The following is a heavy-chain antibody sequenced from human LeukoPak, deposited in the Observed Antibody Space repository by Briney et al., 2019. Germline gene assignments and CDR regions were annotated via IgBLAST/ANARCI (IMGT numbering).Heavy chain of an antibody. CDR3: ARVARYGSGSYYLQNFDY. CDR2: IYYSGST. CDR1: GGSISSHY. Sequence: SETLSLTCTVSGGSISSHYWSWIRQPPGKGLEWIGYIYYSGSTNYNPSLKRRVTMSVDTSKNQFSLQLSSVTAADTAVYYCARVARYGSGSYYLQNFDYWGQGTLVTVSS. J-gene: IGHJ4*02. V-gene: IGHV4-59*11. D-gene: IGHD3-10*01.